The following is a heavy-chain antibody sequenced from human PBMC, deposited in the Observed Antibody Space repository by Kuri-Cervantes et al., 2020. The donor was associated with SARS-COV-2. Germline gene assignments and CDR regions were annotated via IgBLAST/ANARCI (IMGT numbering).Heavy chain of an antibody. D-gene: IGHD4-11*01. CDR2: ISSSSSTI. Sequence: GESLKISCAASGFTFSSYSMNWVRQAPGKGLEWVSYISSSSSTIYYADSVKGRFTISRDNAKNSLYLQMNSLRAEDTAAYYCAREPITVTTNDYYYYGMDVWGQGTTVTVSS. V-gene: IGHV3-48*01. CDR1: GFTFSSYS. J-gene: IGHJ6*02. CDR3: AREPITVTTNDYYYYGMDV.